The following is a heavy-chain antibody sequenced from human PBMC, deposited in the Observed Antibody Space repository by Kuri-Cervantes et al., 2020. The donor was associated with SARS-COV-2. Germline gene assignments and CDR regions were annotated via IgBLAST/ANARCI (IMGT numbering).Heavy chain of an antibody. CDR2: IKQDGSEK. CDR1: GFTFSSYW. CDR3: ARALQGVAATLPYYYYGMDV. Sequence: ETLSLTCAASGFTFSSYWMSWVRQAPGKGLEWVANIKQDGSEKYYVDSVKGRFTISRDNAKNSLYLQMNSLRAEDTAVYYCARALQGVAATLPYYYYGMDVWGQGTTVTVSS. D-gene: IGHD2-15*01. J-gene: IGHJ6*02. V-gene: IGHV3-7*03.